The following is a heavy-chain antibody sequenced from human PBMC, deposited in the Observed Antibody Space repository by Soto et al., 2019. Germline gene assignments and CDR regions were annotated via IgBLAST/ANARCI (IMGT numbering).Heavy chain of an antibody. J-gene: IGHJ6*02. CDR2: IIPIFGTA. CDR1: GGTFSSYA. D-gene: IGHD1-7*01. CDR3: ARDGKLELRHSYYYGMDV. Sequence: ASVKVSCKASGGTFSSYAISWVRQAPGQGLEWMGGIIPIFGTANYAQKFQGRVTITADESTSTAYMELSSLRSEDTAVYYCARDGKLELRHSYYYGMDVWGQGTTVTVSS. V-gene: IGHV1-69*13.